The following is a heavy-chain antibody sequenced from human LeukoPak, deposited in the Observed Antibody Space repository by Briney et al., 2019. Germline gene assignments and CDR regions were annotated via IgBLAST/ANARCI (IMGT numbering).Heavy chain of an antibody. CDR2: ISSSSSYI. D-gene: IGHD3-22*01. J-gene: IGHJ4*02. Sequence: GGSLRLSCAASGFTFSSYSMNWVRQAPGKGLEWGSSISSSSSYIYYADSVKGRFTISRDNAKTSLYLQMNSLRAEDTAVYYCVYDSSGYNYFDYWGQGTLVTVSS. CDR1: GFTFSSYS. CDR3: VYDSSGYNYFDY. V-gene: IGHV3-21*01.